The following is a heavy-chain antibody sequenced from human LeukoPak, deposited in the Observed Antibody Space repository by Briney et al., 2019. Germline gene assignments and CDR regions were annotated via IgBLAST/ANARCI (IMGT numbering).Heavy chain of an antibody. J-gene: IGHJ4*02. Sequence: GGSLRLSCAASGFTFHNYAMSWVRQAPGKGLEWVAAISGSCGSTYYADSVKGRFTVSRDNSKNTLYLQMNSLRAEDTAMYYCARGLGYCTSTTCLLPFDYWGQGTLVIVSS. CDR1: GFTFHNYA. CDR3: ARGLGYCTSTTCLLPFDY. CDR2: ISGSCGST. D-gene: IGHD2-2*01. V-gene: IGHV3-23*01.